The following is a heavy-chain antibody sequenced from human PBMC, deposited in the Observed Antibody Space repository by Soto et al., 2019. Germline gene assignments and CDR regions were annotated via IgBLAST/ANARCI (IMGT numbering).Heavy chain of an antibody. D-gene: IGHD5-18*01. J-gene: IGHJ4*02. Sequence: EVQLLESGGGLVQPGGSLRLSCAASGFTFSSYAMSWVRQAPGKGLEWVSAISGSGGSTYYADSVKGRFTISRDNSKHTLYLQMTSLRAEDTAVYYCAKAPTAWIQLWLPLYWGQGTLVTVSS. CDR1: GFTFSSYA. CDR2: ISGSGGST. CDR3: AKAPTAWIQLWLPLY. V-gene: IGHV3-23*01.